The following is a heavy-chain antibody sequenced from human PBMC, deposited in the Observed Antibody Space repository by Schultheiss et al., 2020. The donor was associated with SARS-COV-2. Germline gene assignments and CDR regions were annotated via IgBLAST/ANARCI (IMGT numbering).Heavy chain of an antibody. V-gene: IGHV1-2*02. CDR3: ARVGWEPDYYYYGMDV. Sequence: ASVKVSCKASGYTFTSYGISWVRQAPGQGLEWMGWINPNSGGTNYAQKFQGRVTMTRDTSISTTYMELSRLRSDDTAVYFCARVGWEPDYYYYGMDVWGQGTTVTVSS. CDR2: INPNSGGT. CDR1: GYTFTSYG. J-gene: IGHJ6*02. D-gene: IGHD1-26*01.